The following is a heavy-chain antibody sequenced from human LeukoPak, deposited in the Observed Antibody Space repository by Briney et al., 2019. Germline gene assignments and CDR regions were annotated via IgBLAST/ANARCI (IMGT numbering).Heavy chain of an antibody. CDR3: ARDAEACSGWYGGCWYFDL. J-gene: IGHJ2*01. Sequence: PGGSLRLSCAASGFTFSSYWMHWVRQAPGKGLVWVSRINSDGSSTSYADSVKGRFTISRDNAKNTLYLQMNSLRAEDTAVYYCARDAEACSGWYGGCWYFDLWGRGTLVTVSS. CDR1: GFTFSSYW. V-gene: IGHV3-74*01. CDR2: INSDGSST. D-gene: IGHD6-19*01.